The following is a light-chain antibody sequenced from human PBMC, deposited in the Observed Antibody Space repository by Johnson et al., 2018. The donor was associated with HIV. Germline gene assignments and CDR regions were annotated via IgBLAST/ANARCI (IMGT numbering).Light chain of an antibody. CDR3: GTWDSSLSAYV. J-gene: IGLJ1*01. CDR1: SSNIGNNY. Sequence: QSVLTQPPSVSAAPGQKVTISCSGSSSNIGNNYVSWYQQLPETAPKLLIYENNKRPSWIPDRFSGSKSGTSATLGITGLQTGDEADYYCGTWDSSLSAYVCGTGTKVTVL. CDR2: ENN. V-gene: IGLV1-51*02.